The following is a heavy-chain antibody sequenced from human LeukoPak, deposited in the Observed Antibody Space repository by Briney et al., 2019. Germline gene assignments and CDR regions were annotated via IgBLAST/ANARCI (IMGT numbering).Heavy chain of an antibody. D-gene: IGHD6-13*01. Sequence: PSETLSLTCSVSGGSMSSFYWSWIRQPARKGLERIGRIYGSGTTNYNPALQSRVTMSVDTSQKQFSPKVASVTAADTAGYYFAKDGSSWPFFESLGQGALVTVSS. J-gene: IGHJ4*02. CDR2: IYGSGTT. V-gene: IGHV4-4*07. CDR3: AKDGSSWPFFES. CDR1: GGSMSSFY.